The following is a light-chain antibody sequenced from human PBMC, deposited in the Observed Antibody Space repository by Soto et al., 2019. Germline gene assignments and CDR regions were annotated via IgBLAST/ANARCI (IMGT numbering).Light chain of an antibody. CDR2: AAS. V-gene: IGKV1-9*01. Sequence: IQLTQSPSSLSASVGDSVTITCRASQGVSRYLSWYQQKPGRAPILLISAASTLRSGVPARFSGSGSGTDFTLSITSLQPEDFATYYCQQLNTYPVTFGGGTKVEIK. CDR3: QQLNTYPVT. CDR1: QGVSRY. J-gene: IGKJ4*01.